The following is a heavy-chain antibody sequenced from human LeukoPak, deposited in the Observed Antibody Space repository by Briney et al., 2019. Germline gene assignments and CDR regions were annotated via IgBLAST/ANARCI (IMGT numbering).Heavy chain of an antibody. J-gene: IGHJ4*02. CDR3: AKVRGWSYYFDY. CDR2: ISGSGGST. V-gene: IGHV3-23*01. D-gene: IGHD6-19*01. Sequence: GGSLRLSCAPSGFTFSSHAMSWVRPAPGEGLWWVSAISGSGGSTYYADSVKGRFTISRDNSKNTLYLQMNSLRAEDTAVYYCAKVRGWSYYFDYGGQGTLVTVSA. CDR1: GFTFSSHA.